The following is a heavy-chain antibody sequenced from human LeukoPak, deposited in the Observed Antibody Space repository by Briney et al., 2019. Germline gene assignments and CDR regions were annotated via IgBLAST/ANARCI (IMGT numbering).Heavy chain of an antibody. D-gene: IGHD2-2*02. CDR1: GFTFSSYS. CDR3: ARDPYCSSTSCYTYYYYYYGMDV. Sequence: GGSLRLSCAASGFTFSSYSMNWVRQAPGKGLEWVSSISSSSSYIYYADSVKGRFTISRDNAKNSLYLQMNSLRAEDTAVYYCARDPYCSSTSCYTYYYYYYGMDVWGQGTRSPSP. V-gene: IGHV3-21*01. CDR2: ISSSSSYI. J-gene: IGHJ6*02.